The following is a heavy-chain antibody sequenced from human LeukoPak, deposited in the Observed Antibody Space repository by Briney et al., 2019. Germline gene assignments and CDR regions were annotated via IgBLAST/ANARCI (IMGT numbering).Heavy chain of an antibody. J-gene: IGHJ4*02. CDR2: INHSGSM. D-gene: IGHD6-19*01. V-gene: IGHV4-34*01. CDR1: GGSFSGYC. CDR3: ASGDIAVAGRNYFDY. Sequence: SETLSLTCTVYGGSFSGYCWSWIRQSPGKGLEWIGEINHSGSMNYNPSLKSRVTISVDTSKNQFSLKLSSVTAADTAVYYCASGDIAVAGRNYFDYWGQGTLVTVSS.